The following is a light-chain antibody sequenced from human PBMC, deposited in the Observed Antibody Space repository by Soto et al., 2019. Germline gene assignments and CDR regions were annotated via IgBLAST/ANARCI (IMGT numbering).Light chain of an antibody. Sequence: DIQMTQSPSTPSASVGDRVTITCRASQSISSWLAWYQQKPGKAPKLLIYDASSLETGVQSRFSGSGSDTEFTLTINSLQPDDFATYHCQQYNRYSLTFGGETKVEIK. CDR3: QQYNRYSLT. J-gene: IGKJ4*01. CDR1: QSISSW. CDR2: DAS. V-gene: IGKV1-5*01.